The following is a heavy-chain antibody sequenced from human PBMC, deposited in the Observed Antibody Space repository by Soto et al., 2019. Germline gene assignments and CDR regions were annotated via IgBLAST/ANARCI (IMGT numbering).Heavy chain of an antibody. CDR1: GYTFTSYD. Sequence: QVQLVQSGAEVKKPGASVKVSCKASGYTFTSYDINWVRQATGQGLEWMGWMNPNSGNTGYAQKFQGRVTMTRNTSISTAYMELSSLRSEDTAVYYCARGVRLLPTSYYYYYMDVWGKGTTVTVSS. D-gene: IGHD3-22*01. CDR3: ARGVRLLPTSYYYYYMDV. J-gene: IGHJ6*03. CDR2: MNPNSGNT. V-gene: IGHV1-8*01.